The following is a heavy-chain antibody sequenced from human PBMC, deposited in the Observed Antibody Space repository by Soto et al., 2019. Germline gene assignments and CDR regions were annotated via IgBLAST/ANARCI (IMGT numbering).Heavy chain of an antibody. CDR1: GFTFSSYW. D-gene: IGHD3-10*01. Sequence: PGGSLRLSCAASGFTFSSYWMNWVRQAPGKGLEWVANIKQDGSEKSYVDSVKGRFTISRDNAKNSLYLQMNTLRAEDTAVYYCARDPGVRGVIYYYGMDVWGQGTTVTVS. V-gene: IGHV3-7*01. J-gene: IGHJ6*02. CDR3: ARDPGVRGVIYYYGMDV. CDR2: IKQDGSEK.